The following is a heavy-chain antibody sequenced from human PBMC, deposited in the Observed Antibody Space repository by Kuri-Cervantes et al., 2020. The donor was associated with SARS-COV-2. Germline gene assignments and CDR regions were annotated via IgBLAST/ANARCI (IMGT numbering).Heavy chain of an antibody. V-gene: IGHV4-59*08. CDR1: GGSISSYY. CDR2: IYYSGGT. Sequence: GSLRLSCTVSGGSISSYYWSWIRQPPGKGLEWIGYIYYSGGTNYNPSLKSRVTISVDTSKNQFSLKLSSVTAADTAVYYCARHIPYYDFWSGYYDAFDIWGQGTMVTVSS. J-gene: IGHJ3*02. CDR3: ARHIPYYDFWSGYYDAFDI. D-gene: IGHD3-3*01.